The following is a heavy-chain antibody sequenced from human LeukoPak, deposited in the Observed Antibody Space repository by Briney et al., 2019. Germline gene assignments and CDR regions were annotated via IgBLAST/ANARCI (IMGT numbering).Heavy chain of an antibody. D-gene: IGHD2-2*01. Sequence: GGSLRLSCAASGFSFSSYSMSWVRQAPGKGLEWVSFISRSSSDIYHADSVKGRFTISRDNAKNSLYLQMTGLRAEDTAVYYCARDLPAAVDWGQGTLVTVSS. V-gene: IGHV3-21*01. CDR2: ISRSSSDI. CDR3: ARDLPAAVD. J-gene: IGHJ4*02. CDR1: GFSFSSYS.